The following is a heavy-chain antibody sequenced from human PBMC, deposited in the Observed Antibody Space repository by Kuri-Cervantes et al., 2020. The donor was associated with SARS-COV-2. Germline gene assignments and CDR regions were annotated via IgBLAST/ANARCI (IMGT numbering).Heavy chain of an antibody. D-gene: IGHD6-13*01. CDR3: ARLLSSSSSWN. CDR1: GGSFSGYY. J-gene: IGHJ4*02. CDR2: INHSGST. V-gene: IGHV4-34*01. Sequence: SQTLSLTCAVYGGSFSGYYWSWIRQPPGKGLEWIGEINHSGSTNYNPSLKSRVTISVDKSKNQFSLKLSSVTATDTAVYYCARLLSSSSSWNWGQGTLVTVSS.